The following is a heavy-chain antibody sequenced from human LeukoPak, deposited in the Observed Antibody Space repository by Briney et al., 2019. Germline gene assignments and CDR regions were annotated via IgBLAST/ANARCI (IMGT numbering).Heavy chain of an antibody. V-gene: IGHV3-7*01. D-gene: IGHD2-8*01. CDR2: IKYDGSEK. CDR1: GFTFSTYW. Sequence: GGSLRLSCAVSGFTFSTYWMSWVRQAPGKGLEWVANIKYDGSEKYYVDSVKGRFTISRDNARNSLYLQMNSLRVEDTAVYYCAREEWWFDAWGQGTLVTVSS. J-gene: IGHJ5*02. CDR3: AREEWWFDA.